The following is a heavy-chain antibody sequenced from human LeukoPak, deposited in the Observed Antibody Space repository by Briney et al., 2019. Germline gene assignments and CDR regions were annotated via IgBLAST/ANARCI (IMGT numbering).Heavy chain of an antibody. CDR1: GGSFSTYC. CDR2: IYYSGST. D-gene: IGHD3-22*01. CDR3: ARGNSYYDSSGYYYGSGYFDY. V-gene: IGHV4-59*01. J-gene: IGHJ4*02. Sequence: SETLSLTCTVSGGSFSTYCWSWIRQPPGKGLEWIGYIYYSGSTNYNPSLQSRVTISVDTSKNQFSLRLSSVTAADTAVYYCARGNSYYDSSGYYYGSGYFDYWGQGTLVTVSS.